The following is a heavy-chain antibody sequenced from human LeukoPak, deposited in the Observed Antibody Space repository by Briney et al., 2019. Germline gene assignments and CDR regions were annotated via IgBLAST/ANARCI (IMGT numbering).Heavy chain of an antibody. CDR1: GYTFTNYG. CDR2: ISAYNGNT. Sequence: GASVKVSCKAPGYTFTNYGISWVRQAPGQGLEWMGWISAYNGNTNYAQKLQGRVTMTTDTSTSTAYMELRSLRSDDTALYYCARDLKITIFGVLPWDYFDYWGQGTLVTVSS. V-gene: IGHV1-18*01. CDR3: ARDLKITIFGVLPWDYFDY. J-gene: IGHJ4*02. D-gene: IGHD3-3*01.